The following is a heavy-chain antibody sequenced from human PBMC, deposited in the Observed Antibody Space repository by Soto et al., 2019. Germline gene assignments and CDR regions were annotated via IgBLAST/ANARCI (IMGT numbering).Heavy chain of an antibody. J-gene: IGHJ4*02. CDR1: GGSISSSSYY. Sequence: QLQLQESGPGLVKPSETLSLTCTVSGGSISSSSYYWGWIRQPPGKGLEWIGSIYYSGSTYYNPSLKSRVTISVDTSKNQFSLKLSSVTAADTAVYYCARSGEITMIVVVIYYFDYWGQGTLVTVSS. CDR3: ARSGEITMIVVVIYYFDY. V-gene: IGHV4-39*01. CDR2: IYYSGST. D-gene: IGHD3-22*01.